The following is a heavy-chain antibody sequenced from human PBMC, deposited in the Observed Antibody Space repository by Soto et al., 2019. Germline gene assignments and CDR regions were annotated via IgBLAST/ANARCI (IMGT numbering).Heavy chain of an antibody. J-gene: IGHJ4*02. CDR1: GFTFDDYG. D-gene: IGHD4-17*01. Sequence: EVQLVESGGGVVRPGGSLRLSCAASGFTFDDYGMSWVRQAPGKGLEWVAGINWNGGSTGYADSVKGRFTISRNNAKHYLYMQMNSLRAEDTALYHCARDPPGRKRTAGDYGYWGQGTLVTVSS. CDR3: ARDPPGRKRTAGDYGY. V-gene: IGHV3-20*01. CDR2: INWNGGST.